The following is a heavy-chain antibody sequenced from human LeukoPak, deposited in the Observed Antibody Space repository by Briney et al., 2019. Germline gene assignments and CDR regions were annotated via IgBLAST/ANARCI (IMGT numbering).Heavy chain of an antibody. Sequence: ASVKVSCKASGYPFASYGISWVRQAPGQGLEWMGWISAYKGNTNYAQKFQGRVTMTTDTSTSTAYMELGSLRSDDTAVYYCARDHGGKVDRYFDLWGRGTLVTVSS. D-gene: IGHD4-23*01. J-gene: IGHJ2*01. CDR3: ARDHGGKVDRYFDL. CDR1: GYPFASYG. V-gene: IGHV1-18*01. CDR2: ISAYKGNT.